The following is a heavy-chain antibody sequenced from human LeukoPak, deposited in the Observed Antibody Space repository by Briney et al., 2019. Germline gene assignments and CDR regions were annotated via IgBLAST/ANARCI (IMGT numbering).Heavy chain of an antibody. CDR1: GGSISSGGYF. D-gene: IGHD3-10*02. J-gene: IGHJ5*02. V-gene: IGHV4-30-2*01. CDR3: ARSSTIFGDNGDHYGGWFDP. Sequence: SETLSLTCTVSGGSISSGGYFWSWIRQPPEKGLEWIGYIYHSGSTYYNPSLKSRVTISVGRSKNQFSLKLSSVTAADTAVYYCARSSTIFGDNGDHYGGWFDPWGQGTLVTVSS. CDR2: IYHSGST.